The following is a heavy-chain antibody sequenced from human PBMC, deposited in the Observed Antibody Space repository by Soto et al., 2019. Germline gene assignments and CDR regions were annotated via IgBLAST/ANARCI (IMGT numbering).Heavy chain of an antibody. CDR1: GDTFNFYT. J-gene: IGHJ4*02. D-gene: IGHD3-10*01. V-gene: IGHV1-69*02. Sequence: QVQLVQSGAEVKTPGSSVKVSCTASGDTFNFYTLSWVRQAPGHGLEWMGRFIPMLGMSNYAQRFQGRVTMIADKSTSTAYMGLSSLRSEDTALYYCATNYGSGSAHFDNWGQGTLVTVSS. CDR2: FIPMLGMS. CDR3: ATNYGSGSAHFDN.